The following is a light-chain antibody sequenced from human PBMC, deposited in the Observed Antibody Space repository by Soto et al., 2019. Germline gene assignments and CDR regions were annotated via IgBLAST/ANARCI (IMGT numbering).Light chain of an antibody. CDR1: QSVTNN. V-gene: IGKV3-15*01. CDR3: QQYNNWPPIT. CDR2: GAS. Sequence: EIVFTQSPGTLSLSPGERATLSCRASQSVTNNYLAWYQQTPGQAPRLLIYGASRRATGIPARFSGSGSGTEFTLTISSLQSEDFAVYYCQQYNNWPPITFGQGTRLEI. J-gene: IGKJ5*01.